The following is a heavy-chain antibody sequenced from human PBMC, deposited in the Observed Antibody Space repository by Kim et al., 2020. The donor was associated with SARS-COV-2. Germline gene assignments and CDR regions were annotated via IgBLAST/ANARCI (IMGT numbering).Heavy chain of an antibody. CDR2: IIPIFGTA. V-gene: IGHV1-69*13. CDR3: ARGDYYGSGRWVGWFDP. D-gene: IGHD3-10*01. Sequence: SVKVSCKASGGTFSSYAISWVRQAPGQGLEWMGGIIPIFGTANYAQKFQGRVTITADESTSTAYMELSSLRSEDTAVYYCARGDYYGSGRWVGWFDPWGQGTLVTVSS. J-gene: IGHJ5*02. CDR1: GGTFSSYA.